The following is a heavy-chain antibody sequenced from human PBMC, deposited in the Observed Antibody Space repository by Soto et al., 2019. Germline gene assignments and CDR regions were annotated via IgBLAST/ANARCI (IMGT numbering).Heavy chain of an antibody. CDR3: ARDRVEMATTYNFDY. J-gene: IGHJ4*02. D-gene: IGHD5-12*01. CDR1: GFTFNSYC. Sequence: PGGSLRLSCAASGFTFNSYCMHWVRQAPGKGLEWVAVISYDGSNKYYADSVKGRFTISRDNSKNTLYLQMNSLRAEDTAVYYCARDRVEMATTYNFDYWGQGTLVTVSS. V-gene: IGHV3-30*03. CDR2: ISYDGSNK.